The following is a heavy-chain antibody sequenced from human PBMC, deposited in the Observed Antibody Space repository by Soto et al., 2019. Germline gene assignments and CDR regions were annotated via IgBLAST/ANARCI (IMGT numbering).Heavy chain of an antibody. CDR2: IYYIGST. CDR3: ARRIPPWPIPYYFDS. Sequence: QVQLQEAGPGLVKPSETLSLTCTVSGGSISGFYWSWIRQPPGKGLEWIGYIYYIGSTNYNPSLKGRVTQSVDTSKHEPTLTLRSVTAADAAVYYWARRIPPWPIPYYFDSWGQGALVTVSS. CDR1: GGSISGFY. D-gene: IGHD2-2*02. J-gene: IGHJ4*02. V-gene: IGHV4-59*01.